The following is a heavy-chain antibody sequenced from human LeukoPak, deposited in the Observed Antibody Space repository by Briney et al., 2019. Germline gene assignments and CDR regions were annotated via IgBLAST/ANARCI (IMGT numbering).Heavy chain of an antibody. V-gene: IGHV3-21*01. CDR3: ATGVVVAASSLRNDY. D-gene: IGHD2-15*01. CDR1: GFTYSSYS. J-gene: IGHJ4*02. Sequence: PGGSLRLSCAASGFTYSSYSMNWVRQAPGKGLEWVSSISSSSSYIYYADSVKGRFTISRDNAKNSLYLQMNSLRAEDTAVYYCATGVVVAASSLRNDYWGQGTLVTVSS. CDR2: ISSSSSYI.